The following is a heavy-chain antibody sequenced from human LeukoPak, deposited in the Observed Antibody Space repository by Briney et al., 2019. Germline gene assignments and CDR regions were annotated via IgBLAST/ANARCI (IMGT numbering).Heavy chain of an antibody. Sequence: GGSLRPPCAPSGFSFSSYWMAWVRQAPGKGLEWVGNIKQDGSEQYYVDSLQGRFTISRDNARNSLYLQMNSLRVEDTAVYYCARGLSYCSNGICPFDYWGQGTLVTVSS. CDR1: GFSFSSYW. D-gene: IGHD2-8*01. CDR3: ARGLSYCSNGICPFDY. CDR2: IKQDGSEQ. V-gene: IGHV3-7*01. J-gene: IGHJ4*02.